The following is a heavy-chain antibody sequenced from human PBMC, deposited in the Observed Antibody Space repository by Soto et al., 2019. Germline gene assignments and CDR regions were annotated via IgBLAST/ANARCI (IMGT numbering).Heavy chain of an antibody. CDR2: IYYSGRT. CDR3: VRVGGDDLGDSGGFDY. J-gene: IGHJ4*02. CDR1: GGSIRDYF. V-gene: IGHV4-59*01. D-gene: IGHD4-17*01. Sequence: PSETLSLTCTVSGGSIRDYFWTWIRQPPGKGLEWIGYIYYSGRTNYNPSLKSRVSISVDTSKNHFSLQLRSVTAADTAVYYCVRVGGDDLGDSGGFDYWGLGTLVTVSS.